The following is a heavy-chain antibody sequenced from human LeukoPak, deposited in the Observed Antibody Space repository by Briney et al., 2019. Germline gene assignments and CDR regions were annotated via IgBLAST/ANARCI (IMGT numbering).Heavy chain of an antibody. CDR1: GYTFTSYD. CDR3: ARDRGGGDYPPGIDL. Sequence: ASVKVSCKASGYTFTSYDINWVRQAPGQGLEWMGRIIPILGIANYAQKFQGRVTITADKSTSTAYMELSSLRSEDTAVYYCARDRGGGDYPPGIDLWGRGTLVTVSS. CDR2: IIPILGIA. J-gene: IGHJ2*01. D-gene: IGHD4-17*01. V-gene: IGHV1-69*04.